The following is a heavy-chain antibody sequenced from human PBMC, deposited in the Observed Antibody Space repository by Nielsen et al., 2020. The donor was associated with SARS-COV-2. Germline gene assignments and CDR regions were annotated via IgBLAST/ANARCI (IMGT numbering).Heavy chain of an antibody. V-gene: IGHV3-23*01. CDR1: GFTFDDYA. CDR2: IRSSGMTS. D-gene: IGHD2-21*02. Sequence: GESLKISCVASGFTFDDYAMHWVRQVPGKGLEWVATIRSSGMTSFYADSVKGRFTISRDNSKNTLHLQMNSLRAEDTARYFCAKRCGGDCFTTLDFWGQGTLVTVSS. J-gene: IGHJ4*02. CDR3: AKRCGGDCFTTLDF.